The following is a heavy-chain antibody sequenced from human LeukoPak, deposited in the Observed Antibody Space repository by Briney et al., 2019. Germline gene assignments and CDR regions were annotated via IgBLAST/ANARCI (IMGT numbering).Heavy chain of an antibody. J-gene: IGHJ4*02. D-gene: IGHD6-13*01. V-gene: IGHV4-59*01. Sequence: SETLSLTCTVSGGSISSYYWSWIRQPPGKGLEWIGYIYYSESANYNPSLRSRVTISVDTSESQFSLKLSSVTAADTAVYYCARGQGIAATWGQGTLVTVSS. CDR1: GGSISSYY. CDR3: ARGQGIAAT. CDR2: IYYSESA.